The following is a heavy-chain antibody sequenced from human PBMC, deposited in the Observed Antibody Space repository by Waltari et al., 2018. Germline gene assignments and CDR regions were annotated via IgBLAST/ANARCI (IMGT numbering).Heavy chain of an antibody. V-gene: IGHV3-23*01. CDR1: GFAFSTCA. Sequence: VYLLESGGGLVQPGGSLRLSCAAPGFAFSTCAMRGFGPAPGQGLEWISAITDTGGDTYHADSVKGRFTISRDNSKSTLYLQMNSLRDEDTGIYYCVSGSGPSRPYYFDFWGQGTLVTVSS. CDR3: VSGSGPSRPYYFDF. D-gene: IGHD6-6*01. J-gene: IGHJ4*02. CDR2: ITDTGGDT.